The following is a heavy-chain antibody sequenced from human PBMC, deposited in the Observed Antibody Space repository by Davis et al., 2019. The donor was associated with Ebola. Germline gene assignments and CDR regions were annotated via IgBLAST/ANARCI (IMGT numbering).Heavy chain of an antibody. CDR1: GGSISSYY. J-gene: IGHJ6*02. Sequence: GSLRLSCTVSGGSISSYYWSWIRQPPGKGLEWIGYIYYSGSTNYNPSLKSRVTRSVDTSKNQFSLKLSSVTAADTAVYYCATLGGYCSSTSCSDYYYYGMDVWGQGTTVTVSS. CDR2: IYYSGST. V-gene: IGHV4-59*08. D-gene: IGHD2-2*01. CDR3: ATLGGYCSSTSCSDYYYYGMDV.